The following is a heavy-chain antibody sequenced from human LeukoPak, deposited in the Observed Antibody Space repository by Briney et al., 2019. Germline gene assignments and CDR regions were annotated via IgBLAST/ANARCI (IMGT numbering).Heavy chain of an antibody. CDR1: GYTFTGYY. Sequence: ASVKVSCKASGYTFTGYYMHWVRQAPGQGLEWMGIINPSGGSTSYAQKFQGRVTMTRDTSTSTVYMELSSLRSEDTAVYYCAKSIAVAGPDFDYWGQGTLVTVSS. CDR3: AKSIAVAGPDFDY. D-gene: IGHD6-19*01. J-gene: IGHJ4*02. V-gene: IGHV1-46*01. CDR2: INPSGGST.